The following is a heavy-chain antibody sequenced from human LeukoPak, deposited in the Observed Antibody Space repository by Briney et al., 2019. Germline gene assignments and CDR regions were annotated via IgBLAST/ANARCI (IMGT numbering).Heavy chain of an antibody. CDR1: GGSISSGGYS. CDR3: ARGIYYDSSGYYRAPFHYFDY. CDR2: IYHSGST. V-gene: IGHV4-30-2*01. Sequence: SETLSLTCADSGGSISSGGYSWRWIRQPPGKGLERLGYIYHSGSTYYNPSLKSRVTISVDRSKNQFSLKLSSVTAADTAVYYCARGIYYDSSGYYRAPFHYFDYWGQGTLVTVSS. D-gene: IGHD3-22*01. J-gene: IGHJ4*02.